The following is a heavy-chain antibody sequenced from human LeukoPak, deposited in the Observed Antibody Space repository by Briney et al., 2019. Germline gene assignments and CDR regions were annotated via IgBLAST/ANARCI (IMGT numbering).Heavy chain of an antibody. CDR3: ASQTRMQLWGYFDP. V-gene: IGHV3-23*01. CDR2: ISGSGDSA. CDR1: GFAFYNYA. J-gene: IGHJ4*02. D-gene: IGHD5-18*01. Sequence: GGSLRLSCAASGFAFYNYAMSWVRQAPGKGLEWVSGISGSGDSAYYTDSVKGRFTISRDNSKNTLYLQMSNLTAEDTAVYHCASQTRMQLWGYFDPWGQGALVIVSS.